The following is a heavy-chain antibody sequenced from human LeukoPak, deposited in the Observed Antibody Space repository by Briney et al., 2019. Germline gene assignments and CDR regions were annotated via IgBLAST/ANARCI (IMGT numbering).Heavy chain of an antibody. J-gene: IGHJ5*02. CDR2: IYHSGST. D-gene: IGHD3-16*01. Sequence: SGTLSLTCAVSGGSISSSNWWSWVRQPPGKGLEWIGEIYHSGSTNYNPSLKSRVTILVDKSKNQFSLKLSSVTAADTAVYYCASTVGEEGFDPWGQGTLVTVSS. CDR3: ASTVGEEGFDP. CDR1: GGSISSSNW. V-gene: IGHV4-4*02.